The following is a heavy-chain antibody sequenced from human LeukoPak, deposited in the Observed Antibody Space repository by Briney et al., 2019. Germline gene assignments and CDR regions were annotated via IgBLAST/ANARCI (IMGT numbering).Heavy chain of an antibody. CDR3: AKWGDYDVLTGYYDPDY. J-gene: IGHJ4*02. D-gene: IGHD3-9*01. CDR1: GVTFSNYA. V-gene: IGHV3-23*01. Sequence: GGSLRLSCVASGVTFSNYAMSWVRQAPGKGLEWVSAITGSGGITYYADSVKGRFTISRDNSKNTLYLQMNSLRAEDTAVYYCAKWGDYDVLTGYYDPDYWGQGTLVTVSS. CDR2: ITGSGGIT.